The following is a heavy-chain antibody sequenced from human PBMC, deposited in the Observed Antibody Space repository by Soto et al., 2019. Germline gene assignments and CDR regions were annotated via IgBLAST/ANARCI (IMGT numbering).Heavy chain of an antibody. CDR3: ARGSGSLYYFHY. D-gene: IGHD1-26*01. CDR1: GFNVSTNY. J-gene: IGHJ4*02. V-gene: IGHV3-53*01. CDR2: IYSGGTT. Sequence: EVQLVESGGGLMQPGGSLRLSCAASGFNVSTNYMTWVRQAPGKGLEWVSVIYSGGTTYYADSVKGRFIISRDNFKNTLYLQMNNLRAEDTALYYCARGSGSLYYFHYWAQGTLVTVSS.